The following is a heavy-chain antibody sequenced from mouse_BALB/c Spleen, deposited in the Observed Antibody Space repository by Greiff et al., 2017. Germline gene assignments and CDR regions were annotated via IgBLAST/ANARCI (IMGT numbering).Heavy chain of an antibody. J-gene: IGHJ3*01. Sequence: EVQLQQSGPELVKPGASVKISCKASGYTFTDYNMHWVKQSHGKSLEWIGYIYPYNGGTGYNQKFKSKATLTVDNSSSTAYMELRSLTSEDSAVYYCAGGYDYDVPFAYWGQGTLVTVSA. V-gene: IGHV1S29*02. D-gene: IGHD2-4*01. CDR3: AGGYDYDVPFAY. CDR1: GYTFTDYN. CDR2: IYPYNGGT.